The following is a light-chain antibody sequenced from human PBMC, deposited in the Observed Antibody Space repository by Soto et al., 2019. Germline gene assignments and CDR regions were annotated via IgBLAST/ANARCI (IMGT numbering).Light chain of an antibody. CDR1: QSVDTS. J-gene: IGKJ3*01. Sequence: IVLTQSPATLSLSPGERATLSCRASQSVDTSLAWYRQRPGQAPRLLIYDASNRATGIPARFSGSGSGTDFTLTITSLEPEDFAVYYCQQRSNWPKFTFGPGTKVDIK. V-gene: IGKV3-11*01. CDR3: QQRSNWPKFT. CDR2: DAS.